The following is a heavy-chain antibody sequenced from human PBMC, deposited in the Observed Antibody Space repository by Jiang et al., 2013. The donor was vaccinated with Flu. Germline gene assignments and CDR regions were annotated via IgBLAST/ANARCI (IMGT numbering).Heavy chain of an antibody. CDR1: GFSLNTREMR. D-gene: IGHD1-26*01. CDR3: ARVSVGPTRYYFDY. J-gene: IGHJ4*01. Sequence: KPTQTLTLTCSFSGFSLNTREMRVSWIRQPPGKAPEWLARIDWDEETFYSPSLKSRLTISKDISKNQVVLTVTDVDPVDTATYYCARVSVGPTRYYFDYWGLGTLVTVSS. V-gene: IGHV2-70*04. CDR2: IDWDEET.